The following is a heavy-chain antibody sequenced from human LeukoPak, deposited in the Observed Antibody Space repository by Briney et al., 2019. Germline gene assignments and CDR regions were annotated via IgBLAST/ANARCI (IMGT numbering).Heavy chain of an antibody. J-gene: IGHJ4*02. CDR1: GFTLSSYA. V-gene: IGHV3-23*01. Sequence: PGGSLRLSRAPSGFTLSSYAMSWVRQAPGKGLERVSAISGSGGSTYYADSVKGRFTISRDNSKNTLYLQMNSLRAEDTAVYSCATSLVVVDATSYFDYWGEGPLVTVSS. CDR2: ISGSGGST. D-gene: IGHD2-15*01. CDR3: ATSLVVVDATSYFDY.